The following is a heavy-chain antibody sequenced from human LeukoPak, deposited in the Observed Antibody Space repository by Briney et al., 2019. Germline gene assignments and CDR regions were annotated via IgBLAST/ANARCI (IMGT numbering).Heavy chain of an antibody. CDR3: ARGNDGSGSPSYYFYYMDV. CDR2: IIPIFGTA. V-gene: IGHV1-69*13. D-gene: IGHD3-10*01. J-gene: IGHJ6*03. CDR1: GGTFSSYT. Sequence: SVKVSCKASGGTFSSYTISWVRQAPGQGLEWMGGIIPIFGTANYAQKFQGRVTITADESTSTAYMELSSLRSEDTAVYYCARGNDGSGSPSYYFYYMDVWAKGPRSPSP.